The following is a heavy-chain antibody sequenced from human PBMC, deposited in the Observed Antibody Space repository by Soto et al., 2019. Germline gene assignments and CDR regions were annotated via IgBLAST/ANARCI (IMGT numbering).Heavy chain of an antibody. CDR1: GDSIIIRSYY. CDR3: ARQRTSVVTQAYFDV. V-gene: IGHV4-39*01. Sequence: PSEPLSLTCAVTGDSIIIRSYYWGWIRQPPGKGLEWIGSIYYSGRTYNNPSLRSRVSMSIDTSKDQFSLKLKSVTAADTALYFCARQRTSVVTQAYFDVWGPGYLVTVSS. CDR2: IYYSGRT. D-gene: IGHD2-21*02. J-gene: IGHJ4*02.